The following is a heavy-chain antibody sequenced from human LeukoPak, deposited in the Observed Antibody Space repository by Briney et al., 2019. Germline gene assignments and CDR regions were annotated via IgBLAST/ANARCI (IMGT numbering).Heavy chain of an antibody. CDR3: AKPTTVTTSYYFDY. V-gene: IGHV3-30*02. J-gene: IGHJ4*02. Sequence: PGGSLRLSCAASGFTFSSYGMHWFRQAPGKGLEWVASISYHTSDKFYADSVKGRFTISRDNSLDTLYLQMNSLRAEDTAIYYCAKPTTVTTSYYFDYWGQGTLVTVSS. CDR2: ISYHTSDK. CDR1: GFTFSSYG. D-gene: IGHD4-17*01.